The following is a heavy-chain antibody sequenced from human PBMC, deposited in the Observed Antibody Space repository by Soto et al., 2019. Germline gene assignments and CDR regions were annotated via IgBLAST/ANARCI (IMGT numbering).Heavy chain of an antibody. CDR1: GFTFSSYS. V-gene: IGHV3-21*01. D-gene: IGHD3-10*01. CDR3: ARDLTMVRGTPAYGMDV. CDR2: ISSSSSYI. J-gene: IGHJ6*02. Sequence: EVQLVESGGGLVKPGGSLRLSCAASGFTFSSYSMNWVRQAPGKGLEWVSSISSSSSYIYYADSVKGRFTISRDNAKNSLYLQMNSLRAEDTAVYYCARDLTMVRGTPAYGMDVWGQGTTVTVSS.